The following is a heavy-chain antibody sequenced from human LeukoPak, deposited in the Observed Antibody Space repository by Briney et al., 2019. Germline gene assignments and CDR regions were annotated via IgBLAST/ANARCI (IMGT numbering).Heavy chain of an antibody. Sequence: GRSLRLSCAASGSTFNTFAMHWVRQAPGKGLEWVAIIWYDGSDKYYADSVRGRFAISRDNSKNTLYLQMNSLRAEDTAVYYCGRVGCTGGNCKPYAYYATDVWGQGTTVTVSS. CDR3: GRVGCTGGNCKPYAYYATDV. J-gene: IGHJ6*02. CDR2: IWYDGSDK. CDR1: GSTFNTFA. V-gene: IGHV3-33*01. D-gene: IGHD2-15*01.